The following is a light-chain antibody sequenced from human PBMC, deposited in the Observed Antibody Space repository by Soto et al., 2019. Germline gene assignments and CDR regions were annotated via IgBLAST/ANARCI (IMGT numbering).Light chain of an antibody. V-gene: IGKV3-20*01. CDR2: GAS. CDR3: QQYGSSRT. Sequence: EIVLTQSPGTLSLSPGERATLSCRASQSVSSSYLAWYQQKPGQAPRLLIYGASSRATAIPDRFSGSGSGPDFTLTISRLEPDDFAVYYCQQYGSSRTFGQGTKVEIK. CDR1: QSVSSSY. J-gene: IGKJ1*01.